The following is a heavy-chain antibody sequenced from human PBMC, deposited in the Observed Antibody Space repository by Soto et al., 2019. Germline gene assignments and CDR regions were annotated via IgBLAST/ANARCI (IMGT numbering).Heavy chain of an antibody. Sequence: SQTLSLTCAISGDSVSSNSAAWNWIRQSPSRGLEWLGRTYYRSKWYNDYAVSVKSRLTINTDTSKNQFSLQLNSVTPEDTAVYYCARGGYYRDAFDIWGQGTMVTVSS. D-gene: IGHD3-3*01. V-gene: IGHV6-1*01. CDR3: ARGGYYRDAFDI. CDR2: TYYRSKWYN. CDR1: GDSVSSNSAA. J-gene: IGHJ3*02.